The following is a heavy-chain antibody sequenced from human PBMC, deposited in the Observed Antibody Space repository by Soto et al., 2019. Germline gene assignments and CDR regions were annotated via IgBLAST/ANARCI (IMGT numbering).Heavy chain of an antibody. CDR3: AGSTVTTLVPFDS. CDR1: GGSISSGGYS. D-gene: IGHD4-4*01. Sequence: PSETLSLTCAVSGGSISSGGYSWSWIRQPPGKGLEWIGYIYHSGSTYYNPSLKSRVTISVDRSKNQFSLKLSSVTAADTAVYYCAGSTVTTLVPFDSWGQGTLVTV. V-gene: IGHV4-30-2*01. J-gene: IGHJ4*02. CDR2: IYHSGST.